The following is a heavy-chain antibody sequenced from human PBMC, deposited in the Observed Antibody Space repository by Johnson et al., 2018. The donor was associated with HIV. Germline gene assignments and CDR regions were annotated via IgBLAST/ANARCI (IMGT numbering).Heavy chain of an antibody. Sequence: VQLVESGGGVVQPGRSLRLSCAASGFTFNTYAMYWVRQAPGKGLEYVSAISSNGGSTYYANSVKGRFTISRDNSKNTLYLQMNSLRAEDTAVYYCAKDKGYYDSSGPKGIWGQGTMVTVSS. CDR3: AKDKGYYDSSGPKGI. D-gene: IGHD3-22*01. CDR1: GFTFNTYA. CDR2: ISSNGGST. V-gene: IGHV3-64*01. J-gene: IGHJ3*02.